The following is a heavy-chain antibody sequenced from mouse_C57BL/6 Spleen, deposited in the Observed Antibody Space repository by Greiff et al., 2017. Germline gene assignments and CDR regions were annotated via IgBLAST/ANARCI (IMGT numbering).Heavy chain of an antibody. D-gene: IGHD4-1*01. CDR3: ESVGRNYFDY. CDR2: IHPNSGST. CDR1: GYTFTSYW. Sequence: QVQLQQPGAELVKPGASVKLSCKASGYTFTSYWMHWVKQRPGQGLEWIGMIHPNSGSTNYNEKFKSKATLTVDKSSSTAYMQLSSLTSEDSAVYYCESVGRNYFDYWGKGTTHTVSS. J-gene: IGHJ2*01. V-gene: IGHV1-64*01.